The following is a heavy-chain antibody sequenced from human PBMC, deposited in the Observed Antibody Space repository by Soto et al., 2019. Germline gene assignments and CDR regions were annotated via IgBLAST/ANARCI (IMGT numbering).Heavy chain of an antibody. D-gene: IGHD2-8*01. CDR3: ARAPPGSNGYNEFDY. CDR1: RYSFIDYW. Sequence: GESPKISCKGSRYSFIDYWIGWVRQMPGKSLEWMGVMYPGDSDTRYSPSFQGQVTISTDTSISTAYLQWSSVKASDTAMYSCARAPPGSNGYNEFDYWGQGTLVTVSS. J-gene: IGHJ4*02. CDR2: MYPGDSDT. V-gene: IGHV5-51*01.